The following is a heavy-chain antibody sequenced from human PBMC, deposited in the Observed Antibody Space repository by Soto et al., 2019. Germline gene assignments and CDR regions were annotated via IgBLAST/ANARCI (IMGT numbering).Heavy chain of an antibody. D-gene: IGHD6-13*01. J-gene: IGHJ6*02. CDR3: AKDWGIAAAGTFYYGMDV. CDR2: ISGSGGST. V-gene: IGHV3-23*01. CDR1: GFTFSSYA. Sequence: PGGSLRLSCAASGFTFSSYAMSWVRQAPGKGLEWVSAISGSGGSTYYADSVKGRFTISRDNSKNTLYLQMNSLRAEDTAVYYCAKDWGIAAAGTFYYGMDVWGQGTTVTVSS.